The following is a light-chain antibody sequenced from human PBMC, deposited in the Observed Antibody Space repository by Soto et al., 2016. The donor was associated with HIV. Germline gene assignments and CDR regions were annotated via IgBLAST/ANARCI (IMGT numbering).Light chain of an antibody. CDR1: SLRSYY. Sequence: SSELTQDPAVSVALGQTVRITCQGDSLRSYYASWYQQKPGQAPVLVIYGKNNRPSGIPDRFSGSSSGNTASLTITGAQAEDEADYYCNSRDISGNHVVFGGRTKPTVL. CDR3: NSRDISGNHVV. V-gene: IGLV3-19*01. J-gene: IGLJ2*01. CDR2: GKN.